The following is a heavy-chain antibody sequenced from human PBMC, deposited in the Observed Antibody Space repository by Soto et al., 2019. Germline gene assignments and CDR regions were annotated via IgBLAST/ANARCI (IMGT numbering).Heavy chain of an antibody. CDR3: ARDRSVAAAGIYYYYGMDV. Sequence: GESLKISCKGSGYSFTSYWISWVRQMPGKGLEWMGRIDPSDSYTNYSPSFQGHVTISADKSISTAYLQWSSLKASDTAMYYCARDRSVAAAGIYYYYGMDVWGQGTTVTVSS. CDR2: IDPSDSYT. J-gene: IGHJ6*02. CDR1: GYSFTSYW. V-gene: IGHV5-10-1*01. D-gene: IGHD6-13*01.